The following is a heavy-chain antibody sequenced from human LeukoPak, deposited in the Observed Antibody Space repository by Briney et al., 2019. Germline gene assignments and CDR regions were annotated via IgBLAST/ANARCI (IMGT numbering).Heavy chain of an antibody. CDR1: GGTFSSYA. J-gene: IGHJ4*02. CDR2: IIPIFGTA. Sequence: SVKVSCKASGGTFSSYAISWVRQAPGQGLEWMGGIIPIFGTANYAQKFQGRVTITADESTSTAYMELSSLRSEDTAVYYCATDSSSSGGFDYWGQGTLVTVSS. V-gene: IGHV1-69*13. D-gene: IGHD6-6*01. CDR3: ATDSSSSGGFDY.